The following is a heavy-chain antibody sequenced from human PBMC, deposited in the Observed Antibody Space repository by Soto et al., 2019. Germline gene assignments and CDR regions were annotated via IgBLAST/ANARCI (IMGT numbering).Heavy chain of an antibody. D-gene: IGHD1-1*01. V-gene: IGHV3-30*18. CDR3: AKVGDVYNSFFDF. Sequence: QPGGSLRLSCAASGFTVTNYGMHWVRQAPGQGLEWVAVISYDGNKIYYVDSVKGRFTISRDISKNTLYLQMNSLRAEDTGVYYCAKVGDVYNSFFDFWGQGVLVTVSS. CDR1: GFTVTNYG. J-gene: IGHJ4*02. CDR2: ISYDGNKI.